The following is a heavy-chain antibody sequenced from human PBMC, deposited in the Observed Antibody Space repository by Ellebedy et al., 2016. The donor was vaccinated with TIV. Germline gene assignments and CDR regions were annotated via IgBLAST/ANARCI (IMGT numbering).Heavy chain of an antibody. J-gene: IGHJ4*02. Sequence: GESLKISCTASGFSFSTYAMNWVRQAPGKGQEWVSSISSGSSYVYYADSVKGRFTISRDNAKNSLYLQMNSLRAEDTAVYYCARDDSYGYYFDYWGRGTLVTVSS. V-gene: IGHV3-21*06. CDR3: ARDDSYGYYFDY. CDR1: GFSFSTYA. CDR2: ISSGSSYV. D-gene: IGHD5-18*01.